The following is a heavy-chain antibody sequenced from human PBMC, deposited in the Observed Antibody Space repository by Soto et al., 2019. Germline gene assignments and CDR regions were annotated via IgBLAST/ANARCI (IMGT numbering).Heavy chain of an antibody. CDR2: ISYGGTRK. CDR1: GFTFSDYG. D-gene: IGHD3-3*01. J-gene: IGHJ6*02. V-gene: IGHV3-30*18. CDR3: AKDIPPEIDDFWHGMDV. Sequence: QMQLVESGGGVVQPGRPLRLSCGASGFTFSDYGMYWVRQAPGEGLEWVAVISYGGTRKYYADSVKGRFTISRDNSKNTLYLQIDSLRAEDTAVYYCAKDIPPEIDDFWHGMDVWGQGTTVTVSS.